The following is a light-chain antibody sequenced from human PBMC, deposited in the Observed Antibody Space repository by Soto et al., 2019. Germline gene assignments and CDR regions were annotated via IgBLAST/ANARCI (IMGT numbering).Light chain of an antibody. CDR1: SSDVGGYNY. CDR3: SSYTGSSPYVV. Sequence: QSALTQPASVSGSPGQSITISCTGTSSDVGGYNYVSWYQQHPGKAPKLMIYDVSNRPSGFSNRFSGSKSANTASLTISGLQAEDEADYYCSSYTGSSPYVVFGGGPKLTVL. V-gene: IGLV2-14*01. CDR2: DVS. J-gene: IGLJ2*01.